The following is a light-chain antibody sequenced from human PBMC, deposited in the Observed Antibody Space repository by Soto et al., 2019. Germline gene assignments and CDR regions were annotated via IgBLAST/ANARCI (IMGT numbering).Light chain of an antibody. CDR2: EVN. J-gene: IGLJ2*01. CDR3: SSYTRSSSYVI. V-gene: IGLV2-14*01. CDR1: SSDIGAYDY. Sequence: SALTQPASLSGSPGQSITISCTGTSSDIGAYDYVSWFQQHPGKAPKLMISEVNNRPSGVSNRFSGSKSGNTAYLTISGLHAEDEADYYCSSYTRSSSYVIFGGGTKGTV.